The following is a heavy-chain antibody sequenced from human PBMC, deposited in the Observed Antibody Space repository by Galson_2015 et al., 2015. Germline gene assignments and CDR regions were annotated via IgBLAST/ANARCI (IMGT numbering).Heavy chain of an antibody. Sequence: SLRLSCAASGFTFSSYWMSWVRQAPGKGLEWVANIKQDGSEKYYVDSVKGRFTISRDNAKNSLYLQMNSLRAEDTAVYYCARDLVSAMIVVGAFDIWGQGTMVTVSS. V-gene: IGHV3-7*03. CDR2: IKQDGSEK. D-gene: IGHD3-22*01. J-gene: IGHJ3*02. CDR3: ARDLVSAMIVVGAFDI. CDR1: GFTFSSYW.